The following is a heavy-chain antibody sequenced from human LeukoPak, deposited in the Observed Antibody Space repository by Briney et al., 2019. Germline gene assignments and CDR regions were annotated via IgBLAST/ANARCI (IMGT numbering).Heavy chain of an antibody. CDR2: IYYTGST. Sequence: PSETLSLTCTVSGGSMSTYYWTWIRQPPGKGLEWIWFIYYTGSTNYNPSLKSRVTISVDTSKNQFSLKLSSVTAADTAVYYRAGMRITTPTVRTLDYWGQGTLVTVSS. J-gene: IGHJ4*02. D-gene: IGHD1-14*01. CDR3: AGMRITTPTVRTLDY. V-gene: IGHV4-59*01. CDR1: GGSMSTYY.